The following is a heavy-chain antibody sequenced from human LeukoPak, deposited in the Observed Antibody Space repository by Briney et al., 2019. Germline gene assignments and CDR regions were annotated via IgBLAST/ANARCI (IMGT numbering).Heavy chain of an antibody. CDR3: ASSAVAAAQYYYYYYGMDV. V-gene: IGHV4-59*01. D-gene: IGHD2-15*01. Sequence: SETLSLTCTVSGGSISSYYWSWIRQPPGKGLEWIGYIYYSGSTNYNPYLKSRVTISVDTSKNQFSLKLSSVTAADTAVYYCASSAVAAAQYYYYYYGMDVWGQGTTVTVSS. CDR1: GGSISSYY. CDR2: IYYSGST. J-gene: IGHJ6*02.